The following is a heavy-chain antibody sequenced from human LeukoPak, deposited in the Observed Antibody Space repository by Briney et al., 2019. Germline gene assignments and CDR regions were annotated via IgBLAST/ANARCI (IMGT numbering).Heavy chain of an antibody. J-gene: IGHJ6*03. Sequence: GGSLRLSRAASGFTFSSYGMSWVRQAPGKGLEWVSAISGSGGSTYYADSVKGRFTISRDNSKNTLYLQMNSLRAEDTAVYYCAKDDGGSYYIYYYYMDLWGKGTTVTISS. CDR1: GFTFSSYG. CDR3: AKDDGGSYYIYYYYMDL. CDR2: ISGSGGST. D-gene: IGHD1-26*01. V-gene: IGHV3-23*01.